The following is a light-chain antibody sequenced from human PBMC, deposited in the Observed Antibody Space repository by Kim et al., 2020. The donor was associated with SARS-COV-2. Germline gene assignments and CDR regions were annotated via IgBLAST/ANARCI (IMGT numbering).Light chain of an antibody. J-gene: IGKJ4*01. CDR3: QQYYGVPLT. Sequence: AIRMTQSPSSLSASTGHRVTITCRASQGISSYLAWYQQKPGKAPKLLIYAASTLQSGVPSRFSGSGSGTDFTLTISCLQSEDVATYYCQQYYGVPLTFFGGTKVGIK. CDR2: AAS. CDR1: QGISSY. V-gene: IGKV1-8*01.